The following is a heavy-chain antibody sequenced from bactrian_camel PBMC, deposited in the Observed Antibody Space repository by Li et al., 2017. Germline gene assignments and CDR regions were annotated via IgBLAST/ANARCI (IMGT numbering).Heavy chain of an antibody. Sequence: QVQLVESGGGSVQAGGSLRLSCAFSGYTYSGHCMGWFRQAPGKEREGVAQMYSGESSTYYADSVKGRFTISQDNAKNTLYLQMDNLQPEDSATYRCAASWGLTATTALGSIIYPDQFGYWGDGTQVTV. CDR3: AASWGLTATTALGSIIYPDQFGY. V-gene: IGHV3S1*01. CDR1: GYTYSGHC. J-gene: IGHJ6*01. CDR2: MYSGESST. D-gene: IGHD5*01.